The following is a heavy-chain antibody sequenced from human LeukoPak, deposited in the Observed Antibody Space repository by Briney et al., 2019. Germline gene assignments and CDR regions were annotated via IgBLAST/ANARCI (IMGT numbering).Heavy chain of an antibody. Sequence: GGSLRLSCAASGFSFSNFAMGWVRQAPGKGLEWVSAISGSGGVTYYADSLKGRCTFSRDNSKSTVYLQMNSLRAEDTAVYYCAKSQEDDSSGYHYSNFDYWGQGTLVTVSS. CDR2: ISGSGGVT. CDR3: AKSQEDDSSGYHYSNFDY. J-gene: IGHJ4*02. D-gene: IGHD3-22*01. CDR1: GFSFSNFA. V-gene: IGHV3-23*01.